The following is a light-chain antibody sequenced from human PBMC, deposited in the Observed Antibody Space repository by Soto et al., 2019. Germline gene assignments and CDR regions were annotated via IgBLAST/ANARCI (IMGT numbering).Light chain of an antibody. CDR2: AVS. Sequence: QPVLTQPASVSSSPGQSITISCTGTSSDVGGHNDVSWYQQHPGKAPKLLIYAVSNRPSGVSNRFSGSKSGNTASLTISGLQAEDEADYYCSSYTSDITPYVFGTGTKVTVL. CDR3: SSYTSDITPYV. J-gene: IGLJ1*01. CDR1: SSDVGGHND. V-gene: IGLV2-14*01.